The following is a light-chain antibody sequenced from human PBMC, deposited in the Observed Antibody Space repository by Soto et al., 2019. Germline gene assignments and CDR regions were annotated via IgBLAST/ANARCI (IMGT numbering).Light chain of an antibody. J-gene: IGKJ1*01. Sequence: EIVLTQSPATLSLSPGGRAILSCRASQSVRTFLAWYQLKPGQAPRLLIYDASNRASGIPARFSGSGSGTDFTLTISSLEPEDFALYYCQQRSSWPRTFGQGTKVEI. V-gene: IGKV3-11*01. CDR2: DAS. CDR1: QSVRTF. CDR3: QQRSSWPRT.